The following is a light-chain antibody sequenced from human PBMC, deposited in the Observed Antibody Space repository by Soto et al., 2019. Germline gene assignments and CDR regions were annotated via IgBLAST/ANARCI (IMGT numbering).Light chain of an antibody. CDR1: NFGIKT. Sequence: SYELTQPPSVSMAPGQTARITCGGNNFGIKTVHWYQQKPGLAPVVVVHHDSDRPSGIPERFSGSKSGTSATLGITGLQAGDEGDYYCATWDSRLRALLFGGGTKLTVL. CDR3: ATWDSRLRALL. J-gene: IGLJ2*01. V-gene: IGLV3-21*02. CDR2: HDS.